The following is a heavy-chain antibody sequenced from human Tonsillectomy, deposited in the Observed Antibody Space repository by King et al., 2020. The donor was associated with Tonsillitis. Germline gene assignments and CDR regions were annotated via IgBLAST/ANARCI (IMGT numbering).Heavy chain of an antibody. CDR3: AHKAIQPERPPITMVRCNWYFDL. CDR1: GFSLSTSGVG. CDR2: IYWDDDK. V-gene: IGHV2-5*02. D-gene: IGHD3-10*01. J-gene: IGHJ2*01. Sequence: TLKESGPTVVKPTQTLTLTCTFSGFSLSTSGVGVGWIRQPPGKALEWLALIYWDDDKRYSPSLQSRLTITKDTSKNRVFLRMTNIDPVDTATYYCAHKAIQPERPPITMVRCNWYFDLWGRGTLVSVAS.